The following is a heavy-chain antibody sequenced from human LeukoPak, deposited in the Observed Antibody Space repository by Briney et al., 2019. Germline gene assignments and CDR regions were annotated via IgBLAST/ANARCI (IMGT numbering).Heavy chain of an antibody. D-gene: IGHD3-16*02. CDR2: VSHVGDRP. J-gene: IGHJ4*02. CDR3: ARHLAGNRYIFDN. CDR1: GFTLSPYA. Sequence: GGSLRLSCAASGFTLSPYAMHWVRQAPGRGLEWVLSVSHVGDRPNYADSVKGRFTVSRDNSKNTLFLHMNSLRAEDTAVYYCARHLAGNRYIFDNWGQGTLVTVSS. V-gene: IGHV3-23*01.